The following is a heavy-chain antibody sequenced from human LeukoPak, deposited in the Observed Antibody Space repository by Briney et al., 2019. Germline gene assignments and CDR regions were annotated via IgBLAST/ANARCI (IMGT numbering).Heavy chain of an antibody. CDR3: ARDRLSIDFWSGYGMDV. CDR1: GYTFTSYA. J-gene: IGHJ6*02. D-gene: IGHD3-3*01. CDR2: INAGNGNT. V-gene: IGHV1-3*01. Sequence: GASVKVSCKASGYTFTSYAMHWVRQAPGQRLEWMGWINAGNGNTKYSQKFQGRVTITADESTSTAYMELSSLRSEDTAVYYCARDRLSIDFWSGYGMDVWGQGTTVTVSS.